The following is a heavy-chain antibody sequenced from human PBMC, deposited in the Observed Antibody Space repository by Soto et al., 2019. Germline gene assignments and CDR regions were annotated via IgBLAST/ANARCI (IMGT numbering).Heavy chain of an antibody. V-gene: IGHV1-3*01. D-gene: IGHD2-2*02. CDR3: ARDRYMANWYFDL. CDR1: GFPFTSYT. CDR2: INGGSGKT. J-gene: IGHJ2*01. Sequence: QVQLLQSGTEVKKPGASMKISCEPSGFPFTSYTYHWVRQAPGQRPEWVGWINGGSGKTEFSQKLQDRDTLTRDTSANTIFLELLTLTSDDAATYYCARDRYMANWYFDLWGRGTLVIVS.